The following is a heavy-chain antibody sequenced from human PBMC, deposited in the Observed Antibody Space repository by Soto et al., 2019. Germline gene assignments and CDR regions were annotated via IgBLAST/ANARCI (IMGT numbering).Heavy chain of an antibody. V-gene: IGHV4-31*03. CDR2: IYYSGST. D-gene: IGHD3-22*01. J-gene: IGHJ4*02. CDR1: GGSISSGGYY. CDR3: ARSDSSGYYDSPDRIGY. Sequence: PSETLSLTCTVSGGSISSGGYYWSWIRQHPGKGLEWIGYIYYSGSTYYNPSLKSRVTISVDTSKNQFSLKLSSVTAADTAVYYCARSDSSGYYDSPDRIGYWGQGTLVTVSS.